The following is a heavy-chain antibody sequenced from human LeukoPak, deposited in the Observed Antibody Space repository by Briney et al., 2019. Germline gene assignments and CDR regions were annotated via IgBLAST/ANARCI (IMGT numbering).Heavy chain of an antibody. CDR2: IYDSGNT. J-gene: IGHJ3*02. D-gene: IGHD2-2*01. CDR1: GDSVSTTDYY. Sequence: SQTLSLTCTASGDSVSTTDYYWTWIRQPQGRGLAWIGYIYDSGNTYYNPLLKSRVTISVDTSNNQVSLKLRSVTAADTAVYYCARVGYCSSASCYSPGAFDIWGQGTMVTVFS. V-gene: IGHV4-30-4*01. CDR3: ARVGYCSSASCYSPGAFDI.